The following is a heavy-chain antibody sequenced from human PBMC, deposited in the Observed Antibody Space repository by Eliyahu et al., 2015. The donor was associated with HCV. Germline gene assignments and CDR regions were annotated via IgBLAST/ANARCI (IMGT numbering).Heavy chain of an antibody. Sequence: LSCAASGFTVSSNYMSWVRQAPGKGLEWVSVIYSGGTTYYADSVKGRFTISRDNSKNTLYLQMNSLRAEDTAVYYCARGLWESTGHGFWGPGTLVTVSS. CDR1: GFTVSSNY. D-gene: IGHD1-26*01. CDR3: ARGLWESTGHGF. V-gene: IGHV3-66*01. CDR2: IYSGGTT. J-gene: IGHJ4*02.